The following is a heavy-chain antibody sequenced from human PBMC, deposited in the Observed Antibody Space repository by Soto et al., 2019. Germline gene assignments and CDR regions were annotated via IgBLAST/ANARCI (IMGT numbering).Heavy chain of an antibody. CDR3: ARDGGVYDYSPFDY. D-gene: IGHD4-4*01. CDR1: GGTFSSYA. J-gene: IGHJ4*02. V-gene: IGHV1-69*12. Sequence: QVQLVQSGAEVKKPGSSVKVSCKASGGTFSSYAISWVRQAPGQGLEWMGGIIPIFGTANYAQKVQGRVTSTADESKSAAYMELSSLRSEDTAVYYCARDGGVYDYSPFDYWGQGTLVTVSS. CDR2: IIPIFGTA.